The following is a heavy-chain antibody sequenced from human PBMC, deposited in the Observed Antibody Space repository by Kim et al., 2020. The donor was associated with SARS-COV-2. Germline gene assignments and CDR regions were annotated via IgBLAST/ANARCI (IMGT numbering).Heavy chain of an antibody. Sequence: GGSLRLSCAASGFTFDDYAMHWVRQAPGKGLEWVSGISWNSGSIGYGDSVKGRFTISRDNAKNSLYLQMNSLRAEDTALYYCAKDFSSGWRPGYYFDYWGQGTLVTVSS. V-gene: IGHV3-9*01. CDR1: GFTFDDYA. CDR2: ISWNSGSI. CDR3: AKDFSSGWRPGYYFDY. D-gene: IGHD6-19*01. J-gene: IGHJ4*02.